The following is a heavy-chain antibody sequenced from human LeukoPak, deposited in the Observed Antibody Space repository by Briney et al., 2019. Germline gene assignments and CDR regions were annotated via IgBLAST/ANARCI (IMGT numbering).Heavy chain of an antibody. V-gene: IGHV4-61*02. D-gene: IGHD3-10*01. Sequence: SETLSLTCTVSGGSISSGSYYWSWIRQPAGKGLEWIGRIYTSGSTNYNPSLKSRVTISVDTSKNQFSLKLSSVTAADTAVYYCAATTHISYYGSGSYSNRPDYWGQGTLVTVSS. CDR1: GGSISSGSYY. J-gene: IGHJ4*02. CDR3: AATTHISYYGSGSYSNRPDY. CDR2: IYTSGST.